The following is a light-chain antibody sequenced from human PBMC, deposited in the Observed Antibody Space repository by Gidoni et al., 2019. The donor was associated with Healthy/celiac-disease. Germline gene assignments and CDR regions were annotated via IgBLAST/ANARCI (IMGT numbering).Light chain of an antibody. CDR3: QSYDSSLSGSRQWV. CDR2: GNS. J-gene: IGLJ3*02. V-gene: IGLV1-40*01. CDR1: SSNIGAGYD. Sequence: QSVLTQPPSVSRAPGQRVTISCTGSSSNIGAGYDVHWYQQLPGTAPKLLIYGNSNRPSGVPDRFSGSKSGTSASLAITGLQAEDEADYYCQSYDSSLSGSRQWVFGGGTKLTVL.